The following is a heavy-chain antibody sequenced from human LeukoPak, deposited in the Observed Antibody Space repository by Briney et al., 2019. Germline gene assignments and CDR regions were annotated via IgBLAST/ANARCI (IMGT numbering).Heavy chain of an antibody. D-gene: IGHD3-16*01. CDR3: ASSRGSQNAFDV. V-gene: IGHV3-53*01. CDR1: GFTFSSYS. Sequence: GGSLRLSCAASGFTFSSYSMNWVRQAPGKGLEWVSVVYAGGNTYYTDSVKGRFTISRDNSKNTLDLQMNSLRAEDTAMYYCASSRGSQNAFDVWGQGTMVTVSS. J-gene: IGHJ3*01. CDR2: VYAGGNT.